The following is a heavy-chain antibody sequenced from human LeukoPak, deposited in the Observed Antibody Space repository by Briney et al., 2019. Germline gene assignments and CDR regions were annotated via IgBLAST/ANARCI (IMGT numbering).Heavy chain of an antibody. CDR2: IYYSGST. J-gene: IGHJ5*02. CDR3: ARDKIAAAGTWFDP. Sequence: PSETLSLTCTVSGGSISSSSYYWGWIRQPPGKGLEWIGSIYYSGSTYYNPSLKSRVTISVDTSKNQFSLKLSSVTAADTAVYYCARDKIAAAGTWFDPWGQGTLVTVSS. V-gene: IGHV4-39*07. D-gene: IGHD6-13*01. CDR1: GGSISSSSYY.